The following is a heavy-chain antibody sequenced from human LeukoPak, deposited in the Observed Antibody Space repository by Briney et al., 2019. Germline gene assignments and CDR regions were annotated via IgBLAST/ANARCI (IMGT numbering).Heavy chain of an antibody. D-gene: IGHD6-19*01. Sequence: SETLSLTCSVSGDSISGFQWNWIRQPGGKGLEWIGRIYVSGSTNYNPSLRSRVTMSVDQSENRFSLMLTSVTAADTALYYCARGAPVAVAAFDYWGQGILVSVSS. J-gene: IGHJ4*02. CDR3: ARGAPVAVAAFDY. CDR2: IYVSGST. V-gene: IGHV4-4*07. CDR1: GDSISGFQ.